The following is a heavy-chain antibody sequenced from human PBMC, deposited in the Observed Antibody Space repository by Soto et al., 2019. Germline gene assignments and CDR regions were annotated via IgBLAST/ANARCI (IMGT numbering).Heavy chain of an antibody. CDR1: GFTFSSYA. CDR2: ISGSGGST. V-gene: IGHV3-23*01. Sequence: GGSLRLSCAASGFTFSSYAMSWVRQAPGKGLEWVSAISGSGGSTYYADSVKGRFTSSRDNSKNTLYLQMNSLRAEDTAVYYCAKDLIAVAGIDWFDPWGQGTLVTVSS. D-gene: IGHD6-19*01. CDR3: AKDLIAVAGIDWFDP. J-gene: IGHJ5*02.